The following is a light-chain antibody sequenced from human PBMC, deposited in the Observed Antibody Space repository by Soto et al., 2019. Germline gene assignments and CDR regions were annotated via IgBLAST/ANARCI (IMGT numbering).Light chain of an antibody. Sequence: QSVLTQPASVSGSPGQSITISCTGTSSDVGSYNLVSWYQQHPGKAPKLMIYEVNKRPSGVSNRFSGSKSGNTASLTISGLQAEDEADYYCCSYAGGSTFVVFGGGTKLTVL. CDR3: CSYAGGSTFVV. J-gene: IGLJ2*01. CDR2: EVN. CDR1: SSDVGSYNL. V-gene: IGLV2-23*02.